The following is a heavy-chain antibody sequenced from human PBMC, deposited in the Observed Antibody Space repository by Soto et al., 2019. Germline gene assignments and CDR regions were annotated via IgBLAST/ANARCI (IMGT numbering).Heavy chain of an antibody. CDR3: ARGYYYGSGSYYRTTDPYYYYGMDV. D-gene: IGHD3-10*01. J-gene: IGHJ6*02. Sequence: GASVKVSFKASGGTFSSYAISWVRQAPGQGLEWMGGIIPIFGTANYAQKFQGRVTITADESTSTVYMELSSLRSEDTAVYYCARGYYYGSGSYYRTTDPYYYYGMDVWGQGTTVTVS. V-gene: IGHV1-69*13. CDR2: IIPIFGTA. CDR1: GGTFSSYA.